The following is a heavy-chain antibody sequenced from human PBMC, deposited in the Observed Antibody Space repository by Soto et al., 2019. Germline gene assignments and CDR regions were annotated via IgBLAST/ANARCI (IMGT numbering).Heavy chain of an antibody. CDR2: IYYSGST. V-gene: IGHV4-31*03. CDR1: GGSISSGGYY. Sequence: SETLSLTCTVSGGSISSGGYYWSWIRQHPGKGLEWIGYIYYSGSTYYNPSLKSRVTISVDTSKNQFSLKLSSVTAADTAVYYCARDIRPRLPAAPGEAFDIWGQGTMVTVSS. CDR3: ARDIRPRLPAAPGEAFDI. J-gene: IGHJ3*02. D-gene: IGHD2-2*01.